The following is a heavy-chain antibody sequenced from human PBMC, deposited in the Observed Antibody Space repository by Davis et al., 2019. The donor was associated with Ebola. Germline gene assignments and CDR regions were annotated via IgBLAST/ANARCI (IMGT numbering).Heavy chain of an antibody. D-gene: IGHD2-2*01. CDR3: AREVNRGYCSSTSCLGEGWFDP. CDR1: GATFSSYA. V-gene: IGHV1-69*13. Sequence: SVKVSCKASGATFSSYAISWVRQAPGQGLEWMGGIIPIFGTANYAQKFQGRVTITADESTSTAYMELSSLRSEDTAVYYCAREVNRGYCSSTSCLGEGWFDPWGQGTLVTVSS. CDR2: IIPIFGTA. J-gene: IGHJ5*02.